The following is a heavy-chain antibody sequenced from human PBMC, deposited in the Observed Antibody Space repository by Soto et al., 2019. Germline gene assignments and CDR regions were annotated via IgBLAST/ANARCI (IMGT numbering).Heavy chain of an antibody. Sequence: EVQLVESGGVVVQPGGSLRLSCAASGFTFDDYTMHWVRQAPGKGLEWVSLISWDGGSTYYADSVTGRFTISRDNSKNSLYLQMNSLRTEDTALYYCASTSSSSRAGDAFDIWGQGTMVTVSS. D-gene: IGHD6-13*01. CDR2: ISWDGGST. J-gene: IGHJ3*02. CDR1: GFTFDDYT. CDR3: ASTSSSSRAGDAFDI. V-gene: IGHV3-43*01.